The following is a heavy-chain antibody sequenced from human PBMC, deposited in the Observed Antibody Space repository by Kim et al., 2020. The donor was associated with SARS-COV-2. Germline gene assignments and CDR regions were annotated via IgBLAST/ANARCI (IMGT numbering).Heavy chain of an antibody. J-gene: IGHJ6*02. D-gene: IGHD4-4*01. CDR1: GGTFSSYA. CDR3: ARVRSNYQWGGDYYYYGMDV. CDR2: IIPIFGTV. Sequence: SVKVSCKASGGTFSSYAISWVRQAPGQGLEWMGGIIPIFGTVNYAQKFQGRVTITADESTSTAYMELSSLRSEDTAVYYCARVRSNYQWGGDYYYYGMDVWGQGTTVTVSS. V-gene: IGHV1-69*13.